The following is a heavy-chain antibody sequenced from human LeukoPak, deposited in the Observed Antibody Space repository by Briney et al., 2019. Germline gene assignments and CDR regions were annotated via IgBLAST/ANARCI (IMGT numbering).Heavy chain of an antibody. J-gene: IGHJ4*02. D-gene: IGHD4-17*01. CDR3: AKDRDDSGDYAFDY. V-gene: IGHV3-23*01. CDR1: GFNFGGYV. Sequence: GGSLSLSCAASGFNFGGYVMSWVRQAPGKGLEWVSVISRSGDYTKYADSVKGRFTISRDNSKNTLSLQVSGLRAEDTAIYYCAKDRDDSGDYAFDYWGQGILVSVSS. CDR2: ISRSGDYT.